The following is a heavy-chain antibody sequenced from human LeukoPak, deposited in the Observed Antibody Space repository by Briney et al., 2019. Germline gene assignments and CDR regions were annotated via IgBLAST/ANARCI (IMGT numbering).Heavy chain of an antibody. CDR2: ISGSGGST. Sequence: PGGSLRLSCAASGFTFSNYAMSWVRQPPGKGLEWVSGISGSGGSTYYTDSVKGRFTISRDTSRNTLYLQMNSLTAEDTAVYYCAKEYGSGSYPADYWGQGTLVTVSS. CDR1: GFTFSNYA. V-gene: IGHV3-23*01. D-gene: IGHD3-10*01. CDR3: AKEYGSGSYPADY. J-gene: IGHJ4*02.